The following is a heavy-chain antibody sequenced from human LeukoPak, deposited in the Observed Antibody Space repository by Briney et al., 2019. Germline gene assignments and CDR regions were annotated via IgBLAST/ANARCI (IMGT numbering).Heavy chain of an antibody. CDR2: ISYDGRNK. D-gene: IGHD5-24*01. J-gene: IGHJ4*02. CDR3: ARDLEMATITCFDY. Sequence: GGSLRLSCAASGFTFSSYAMHWVRQAPGKGLEWVAVISYDGRNKYYADSVKGRFTISRDNSKNTLYLQMNSLRAEDTAVYYCARDLEMATITCFDYWGQGTLVTVSS. CDR1: GFTFSSYA. V-gene: IGHV3-30*04.